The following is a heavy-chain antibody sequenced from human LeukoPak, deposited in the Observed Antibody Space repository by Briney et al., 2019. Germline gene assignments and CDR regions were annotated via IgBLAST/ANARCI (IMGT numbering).Heavy chain of an antibody. J-gene: IGHJ4*02. Sequence: SETLSLTCTVSGGSVSSGSYYWSWIRQPLGKGLEWIGYIYYSGSTNYNPSLKSRVTISVDTSKNQFSLKLSSVTAADTAVYYCARVGGYSGYELDYWGQGTLVTVSS. D-gene: IGHD5-12*01. CDR3: ARVGGYSGYELDY. CDR2: IYYSGST. CDR1: GGSVSSGSYY. V-gene: IGHV4-61*01.